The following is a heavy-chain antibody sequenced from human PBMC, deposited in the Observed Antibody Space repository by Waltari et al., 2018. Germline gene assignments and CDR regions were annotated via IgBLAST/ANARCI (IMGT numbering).Heavy chain of an antibody. D-gene: IGHD2-2*01. CDR2: INTDGTNT. Sequence: QLVESGGGFVQPGGSLSLSCAASVFTFGSYWMPWVRQVPGKGLMWVSRINTDGTNTAYADSVKGRFTISRDNARNTLFLQMNSLRPEDTAVYYCVGSTYPFDCWGQGTLVTVSS. CDR3: VGSTYPFDC. J-gene: IGHJ4*02. V-gene: IGHV3-74*01. CDR1: VFTFGSYW.